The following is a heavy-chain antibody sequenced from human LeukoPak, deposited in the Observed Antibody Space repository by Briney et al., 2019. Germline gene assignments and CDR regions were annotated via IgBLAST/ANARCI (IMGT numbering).Heavy chain of an antibody. Sequence: PSETLSLTCSVSGGHIDSVYWNWIRQPPGKGLEWIGYIDNSGSTKYNPSLQSRITMSRDTSKKQFSLKLTSVTAADTAMYYCASGAGWLIDYWGQGTLVSVSS. D-gene: IGHD6-19*01. CDR2: IDNSGST. J-gene: IGHJ4*02. CDR3: ASGAGWLIDY. CDR1: GGHIDSVY. V-gene: IGHV4-4*08.